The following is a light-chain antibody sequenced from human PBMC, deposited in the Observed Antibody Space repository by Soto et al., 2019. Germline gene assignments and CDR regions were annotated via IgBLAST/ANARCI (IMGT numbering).Light chain of an antibody. CDR1: SSDVGGYNY. Sequence: QSALTQPASVSGSPGQSITISCTGTSSDVGGYNYVAWYQQHPGKVPRLMIYEVSNRPSGVSNRFSGSKSGSTASLTISGLQAEDEADYYCISYISSSTSYVFGTGTKVTVL. CDR2: EVS. J-gene: IGLJ1*01. CDR3: ISYISSSTSYV. V-gene: IGLV2-14*01.